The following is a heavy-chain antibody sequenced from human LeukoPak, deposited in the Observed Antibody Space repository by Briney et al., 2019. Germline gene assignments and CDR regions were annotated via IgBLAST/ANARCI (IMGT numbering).Heavy chain of an antibody. V-gene: IGHV4-59*08. J-gene: IGHJ4*02. CDR3: ASTKVVPAAMNPRGYSYGYQLDY. Sequence: KSSETLSLTCTVSGGSISSYYWSWIRQPPGKGLEWIGYIYYSGSTNYNPSLKSRVTISVDTSKNQFSLKLSSVTAADTAVYYCASTKVVPAAMNPRGYSYGYQLDYWGQGTLVTVSS. CDR1: GGSISSYY. D-gene: IGHD5-18*01. CDR2: IYYSGST.